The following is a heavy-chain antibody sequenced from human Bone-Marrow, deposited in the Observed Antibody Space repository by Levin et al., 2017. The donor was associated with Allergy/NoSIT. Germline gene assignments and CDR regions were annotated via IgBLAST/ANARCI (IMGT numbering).Heavy chain of an antibody. D-gene: IGHD1-26*01. CDR2: IYETGRK. V-gene: IGHV4-39*01. Sequence: ETLSLTCTVSGGSISSKNDYWGWIRQPPGKGLEWIGSIYETGRKEGRGGRTTRVTISVDTSKNQFSLKLTSVTAADTAVYYCARRGRLVGSNYFFDFWGQGTLVTVSS. CDR3: ARRGRLVGSNYFFDF. CDR1: GGSISSKNDY. J-gene: IGHJ4*02.